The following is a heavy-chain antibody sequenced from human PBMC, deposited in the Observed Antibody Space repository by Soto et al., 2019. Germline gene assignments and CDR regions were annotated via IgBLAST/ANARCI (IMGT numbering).Heavy chain of an antibody. V-gene: IGHV4-38-2*01. Sequence: ESLSLYCPVAGHSINSDYYWCWIRQPPGKGLEWIGSIYPGGSTYYNPSLKSRVTISVDTSKNQFSLKLSSVTAADTAVYYCARHDSGYSSSWLYNWFDPWGQGTLVTVSS. CDR2: IYPGGST. CDR3: ARHDSGYSSSWLYNWFDP. J-gene: IGHJ5*02. D-gene: IGHD6-13*01. CDR1: GHSINSDYY.